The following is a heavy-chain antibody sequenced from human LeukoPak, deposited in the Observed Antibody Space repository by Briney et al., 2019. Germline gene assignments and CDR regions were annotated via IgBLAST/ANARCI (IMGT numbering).Heavy chain of an antibody. V-gene: IGHV3-23*01. J-gene: IGHJ4*02. CDR3: AKNFYLGVVVPAASNFDS. CDR2: ISGSGVGT. D-gene: IGHD2-2*01. Sequence: GGSLRLSCAASGFTFSSYAMNWVRQAPGKGLEWVSTISGSGVGTYYADSVEGRFTISRDNSKNTLYLQMTSLTAEDTAVYYCAKNFYLGVVVPAASNFDSWGQGTLVTVSS. CDR1: GFTFSSYA.